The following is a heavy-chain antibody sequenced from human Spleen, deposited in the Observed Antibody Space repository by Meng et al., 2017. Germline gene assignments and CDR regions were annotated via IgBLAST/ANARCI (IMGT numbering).Heavy chain of an antibody. D-gene: IGHD4-17*01. CDR3: ARGVTTFDY. J-gene: IGHJ4*02. CDR1: CGIVSSNIGA. Sequence: QLLQEWPGVVNPSGTLLVICGIACGIVSSNIGACSWSRQPPTGGLGWLGRTYYRSKWYNEYSVSVKCRITIDPDTSKNQLSLELSSVTPEDTAVYYCARGVTTFDYWGQGTLVTVSS. V-gene: IGHV6-1*01. CDR2: TYYRSKWYN.